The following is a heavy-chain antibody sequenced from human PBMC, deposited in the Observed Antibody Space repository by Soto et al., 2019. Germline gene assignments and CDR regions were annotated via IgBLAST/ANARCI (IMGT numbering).Heavy chain of an antibody. CDR3: VREGVGPTHGWFDP. CDR2: IHPHSGAT. CDR1: GYTFTGNY. V-gene: IGHV1-2*04. J-gene: IGHJ5*02. D-gene: IGHD2-8*01. Sequence: QVQLVQSGAEVKKPGASVKVSCEATGYTFTGNYLHWVRQAPGQGLEWMGWIHPHSGATKYAQKFQGWVTMTRDTSISTAYLDLSSLKSNDTAVYYCVREGVGPTHGWFDPWGQGTLVTVSS.